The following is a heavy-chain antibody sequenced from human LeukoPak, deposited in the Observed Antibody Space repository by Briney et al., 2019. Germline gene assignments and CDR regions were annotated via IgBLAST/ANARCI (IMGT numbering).Heavy chain of an antibody. J-gene: IGHJ4*02. Sequence: GGSLRLSCAASGFTFSSYAMSWVRQAPGKGLEWVSAISGSGGSTYYADSVKGRFTISRDNSKNTLYLQMNSLRAEDTAVYYCAKSRWSSGWYFFTPLADYWGQGTLVTVSS. V-gene: IGHV3-23*01. CDR2: ISGSGGST. CDR1: GFTFSSYA. CDR3: AKSRWSSGWYFFTPLADY. D-gene: IGHD6-19*01.